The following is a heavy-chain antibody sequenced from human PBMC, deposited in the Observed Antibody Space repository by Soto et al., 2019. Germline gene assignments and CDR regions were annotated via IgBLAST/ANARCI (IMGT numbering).Heavy chain of an antibody. CDR3: ARSVLRYFDWLLTLDAFDI. Sequence: GESLKISCKGSGYSFTSYWISWVRQMPGKGLEWMGRIDPSDSYTNYSPSFQGHVTISADKSISTAYLQWSSLKASDTAMYYCARSVLRYFDWLLTLDAFDIWGQGTVVTVSS. D-gene: IGHD3-9*01. CDR1: GYSFTSYW. CDR2: IDPSDSYT. V-gene: IGHV5-10-1*01. J-gene: IGHJ3*02.